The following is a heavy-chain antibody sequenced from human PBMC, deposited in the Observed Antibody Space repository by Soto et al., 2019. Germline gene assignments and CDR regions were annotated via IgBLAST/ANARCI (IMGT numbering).Heavy chain of an antibody. D-gene: IGHD3-3*01. CDR2: INPSGGST. CDR3: ARGITIFGVVIMFDYYYYYMDV. Sequence: ASVKVSFKASGYTFTSYYMHWVRQAPGQGLEWMGIINPSGGSTSYAQKFQGRVTMTRDTSTSTVYMELSSLRSEDTAVYYCARGITIFGVVIMFDYYYYYMDVWGKGTTVTVSS. V-gene: IGHV1-46*03. J-gene: IGHJ6*03. CDR1: GYTFTSYY.